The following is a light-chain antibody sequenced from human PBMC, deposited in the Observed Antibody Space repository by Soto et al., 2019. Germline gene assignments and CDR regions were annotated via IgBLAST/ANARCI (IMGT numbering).Light chain of an antibody. Sequence: EIGLTQSPGTLSLSPGGRATLSCRASQSVSRNYVAWYQQKPGQAPRLLIYGAFNRAAGIPARFSGSGSGTDFTLTISSLEPEDSAVYYCQQRNIWPPVTFGQGTRLEIK. J-gene: IGKJ5*01. V-gene: IGKV3D-20*02. CDR1: QSVSRNY. CDR2: GAF. CDR3: QQRNIWPPVT.